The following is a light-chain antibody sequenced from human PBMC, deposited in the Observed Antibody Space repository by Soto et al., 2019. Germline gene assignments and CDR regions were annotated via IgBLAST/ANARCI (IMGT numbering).Light chain of an antibody. CDR3: QQSYSTPGIS. Sequence: DIQMTQSPSSLSASVGDRVTITCRASQSISSYLNWYQQKPGKAPKLLIYAASSLQSGVPSRFSGSGSGTDFTLTIRSLQPEDFATYYCQQSYSTPGISFGRGTKVDIK. CDR1: QSISSY. CDR2: AAS. J-gene: IGKJ3*01. V-gene: IGKV1-39*01.